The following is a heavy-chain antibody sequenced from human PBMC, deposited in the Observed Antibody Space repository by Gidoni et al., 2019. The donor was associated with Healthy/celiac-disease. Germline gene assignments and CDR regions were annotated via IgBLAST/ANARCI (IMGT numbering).Heavy chain of an antibody. J-gene: IGHJ4*02. CDR2: IYYSGST. CDR1: GGSVSSGSYY. D-gene: IGHD3-22*01. CDR3: ARDRRYYYDSSGYLFDY. Sequence: QVQLQESGPGLVKSSETLSLTCTVSGGSVSSGSYYWSWIRQPPGKGLEWIGYIYYSGSTNYHPSLKSRVTIAVDTSKNQFSLKLSSVTAADTAVYYCARDRRYYYDSSGYLFDYWGQGTLVTVSS. V-gene: IGHV4-61*01.